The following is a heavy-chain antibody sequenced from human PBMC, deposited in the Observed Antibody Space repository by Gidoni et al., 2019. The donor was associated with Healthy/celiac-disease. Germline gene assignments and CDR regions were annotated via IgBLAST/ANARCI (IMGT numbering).Heavy chain of an antibody. J-gene: IGHJ6*02. CDR3: AREGPLTGYYYGMDV. CDR1: GYTFTGYY. V-gene: IGHV1-2*04. Sequence: QVQLVQSGAEVQKPGASVQVSCKASGYTFTGYYMHWVRQAPGQGLEWMGWINPNSGGTNDAQKCQGWVTMTRDTSISTAYMELSRLRSDDTAVYYCAREGPLTGYYYGMDVWGQGTTVTVSS. CDR2: INPNSGGT. D-gene: IGHD3-10*01.